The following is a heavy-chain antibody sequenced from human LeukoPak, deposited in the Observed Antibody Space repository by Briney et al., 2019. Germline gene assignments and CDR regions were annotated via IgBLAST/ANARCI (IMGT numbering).Heavy chain of an antibody. V-gene: IGHV1-46*01. Sequence: GASVKVSCKASGYTFTSYYMHWVRQAPGQGLEWMGIINPSGGSTSYAQKLQGRVTMTTDTSTSTAYMELRSLRSDDTAVYYCARASREGSLWFGEPRYYYYYMDVWGKGTTVTVSS. CDR1: GYTFTSYY. CDR3: ARASREGSLWFGEPRYYYYYMDV. D-gene: IGHD3-10*01. CDR2: INPSGGST. J-gene: IGHJ6*03.